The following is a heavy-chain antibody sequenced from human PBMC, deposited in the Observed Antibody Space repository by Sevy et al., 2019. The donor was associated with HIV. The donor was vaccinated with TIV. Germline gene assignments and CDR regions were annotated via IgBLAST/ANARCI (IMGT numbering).Heavy chain of an antibody. Sequence: GGSLRLSCAASGFTFSSFEMNWVRQTPGKGLEWVSFISSSGSLINYADSVKGRFTISRDNAKNSLYLQMNSLRAEDTGVYYCTRDLPPSATTVAHFDYWVQGTLVTVSS. D-gene: IGHD4-17*01. CDR1: GFTFSSFE. V-gene: IGHV3-48*03. CDR3: TRDLPPSATTVAHFDY. J-gene: IGHJ4*02. CDR2: ISSSGSLI.